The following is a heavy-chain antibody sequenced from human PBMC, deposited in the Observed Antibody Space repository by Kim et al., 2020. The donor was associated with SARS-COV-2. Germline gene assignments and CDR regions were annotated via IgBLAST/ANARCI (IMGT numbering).Heavy chain of an antibody. D-gene: IGHD1-7*01. V-gene: IGHV3-11*06. CDR3: ARELRDWNYGSETNCFDP. Sequence: KGRFAISRDNAKNSLYLQMNSLRAEDTAVYYCARELRDWNYGSETNCFDPWGQGTLVTVSS. J-gene: IGHJ5*02.